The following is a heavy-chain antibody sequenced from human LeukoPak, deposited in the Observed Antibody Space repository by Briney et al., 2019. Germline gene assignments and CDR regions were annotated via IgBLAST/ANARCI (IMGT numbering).Heavy chain of an antibody. Sequence: PSETLSLTCTVSGGSISSYYWSWIRQPPGKGLEWIGYIYYSGSTNYNPSLKSRVTISVDTSKNQFSLKLSSVTAADTAVYYCARANIVVVPAAIGDYYYYYMDVWGKGTTVTVSS. D-gene: IGHD2-2*02. CDR1: GGSISSYY. J-gene: IGHJ6*03. CDR3: ARANIVVVPAAIGDYYYYYMDV. CDR2: IYYSGST. V-gene: IGHV4-59*12.